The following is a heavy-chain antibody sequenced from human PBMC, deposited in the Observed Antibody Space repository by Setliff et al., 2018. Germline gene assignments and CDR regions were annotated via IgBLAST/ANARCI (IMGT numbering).Heavy chain of an antibody. Sequence: PSETLRLSCAASGFTFSSYAMSWIRQHPGKGLEWIGYIYYSGSTYYNPSLKSRVTISVDTSKNQFSLKLSSVTAADTAVYYCARDNNPGYRGYWGRFDYWGQGTLVTVSS. V-gene: IGHV4-31*02. CDR1: GFTFSSYA. CDR3: ARDNNPGYRGYWGRFDY. J-gene: IGHJ4*02. CDR2: IYYSGST. D-gene: IGHD3-16*02.